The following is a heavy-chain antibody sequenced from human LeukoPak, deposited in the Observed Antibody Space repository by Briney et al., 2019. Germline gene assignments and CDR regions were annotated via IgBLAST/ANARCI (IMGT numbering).Heavy chain of an antibody. D-gene: IGHD4/OR15-4a*01. Sequence: KPGGSLRLSCAASGFTFSNYYMSWIRQAPGKGLEWVSYIKAIGTTTYYADSLKGRFSISRDNAKNSLSLQMDSLRAEDTAVYYCARGDYGRYAFDFWGQGTMVTVSS. V-gene: IGHV3-11*01. J-gene: IGHJ3*01. CDR1: GFTFSNYY. CDR3: ARGDYGRYAFDF. CDR2: IKAIGTTT.